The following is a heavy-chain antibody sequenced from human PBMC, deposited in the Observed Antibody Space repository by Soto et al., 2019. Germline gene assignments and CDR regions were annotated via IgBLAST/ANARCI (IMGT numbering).Heavy chain of an antibody. Sequence: QVQLQESGPGLVKPSQTLSLTCTVSGGSISSGDYYWSWIRQPPGKGLEWIGYIYYSGSTYYNPSLKSRVTISVDTSKNQFSLKLSSVTAADTAVYYCARDLGYYYGSGSYLGDAFDIWGQGTMVTVSS. D-gene: IGHD3-10*01. CDR3: ARDLGYYYGSGSYLGDAFDI. CDR2: IYYSGST. CDR1: GGSISSGDYY. J-gene: IGHJ3*02. V-gene: IGHV4-30-4*01.